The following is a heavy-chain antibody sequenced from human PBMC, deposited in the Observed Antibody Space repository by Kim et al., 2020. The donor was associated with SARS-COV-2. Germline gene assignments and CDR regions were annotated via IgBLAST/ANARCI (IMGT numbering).Heavy chain of an antibody. CDR1: GGSISSGGYY. CDR2: IYYSGST. J-gene: IGHJ4*02. D-gene: IGHD3-3*01. V-gene: IGHV4-31*03. CDR3: ARGGVTIFGVVTPPDY. Sequence: SETLSLTCTVSGGSISSGGYYWSWIRQHPGKGLEWIGYIYYSGSTYYNPSLKSRVTISVDTSKNQFSLKLSSVTAADTAVYYCARGGVTIFGVVTPPDYWGQGTLVTVSS.